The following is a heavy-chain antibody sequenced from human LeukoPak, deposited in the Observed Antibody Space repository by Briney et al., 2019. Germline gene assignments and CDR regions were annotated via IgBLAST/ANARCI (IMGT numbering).Heavy chain of an antibody. CDR3: ARWGGYYDSSGYPRGHAFDI. J-gene: IGHJ3*02. Sequence: SETLSLTCTVSGGSISSYYWSWIRQPPGKGLEWIGYIYYSGSTNYNPSLKGRVTISVDTSKNQFSLKLSSVTAADTAVYYCARWGGYYDSSGYPRGHAFDIWGQGTMVTVSS. V-gene: IGHV4-59*01. D-gene: IGHD3-22*01. CDR2: IYYSGST. CDR1: GGSISSYY.